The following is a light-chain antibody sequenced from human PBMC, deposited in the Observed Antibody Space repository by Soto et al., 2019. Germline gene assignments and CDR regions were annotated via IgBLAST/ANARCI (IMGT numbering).Light chain of an antibody. Sequence: EIVMTQSPATLSVSPGERATLSCRASQSVNSNLAWYQQKPGQAPRLLLYGASTRATGIPARFSGSGSGTEFTLTISSLQSEDFAVYYCQQYNDWLTFGGGTKVEIK. CDR3: QQYNDWLT. V-gene: IGKV3-15*01. CDR2: GAS. J-gene: IGKJ4*01. CDR1: QSVNSN.